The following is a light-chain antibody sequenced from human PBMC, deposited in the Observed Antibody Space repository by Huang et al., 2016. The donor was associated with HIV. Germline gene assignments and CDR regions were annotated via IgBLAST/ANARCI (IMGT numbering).Light chain of an antibody. Sequence: EIVMTQSPATLPVSPGERATLSCRARPSVNTNLAWYQKKFGQAPRLLIYGASTRATGVPARFSGSGSGTNFTLSISGLQSEDFAVYYCHQYDDWPRTFGQGTKVEVK. V-gene: IGKV3-15*01. CDR2: GAS. CDR3: HQYDDWPRT. J-gene: IGKJ1*01. CDR1: PSVNTN.